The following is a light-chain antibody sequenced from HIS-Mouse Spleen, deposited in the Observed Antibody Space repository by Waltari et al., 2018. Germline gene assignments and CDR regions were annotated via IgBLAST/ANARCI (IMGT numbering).Light chain of an antibody. CDR3: SSYTSSSFNVV. V-gene: IGLV2-14*03. Sequence: QSALTRPASVSGSPGQSIPSSCTGTSRDFVGYNYFSWYQQHPGKAPKLMIYDVSNRPSGVSNRFSGSKSGNTASLTISGLQAEDEADYYCSSYTSSSFNVVFGGGTKLTVL. CDR2: DVS. CDR1: SRDFVGYNY. J-gene: IGLJ2*01.